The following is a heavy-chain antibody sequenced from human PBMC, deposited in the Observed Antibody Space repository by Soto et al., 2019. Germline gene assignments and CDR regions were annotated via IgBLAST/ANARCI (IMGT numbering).Heavy chain of an antibody. CDR2: LSTSGSTM. CDR3: ARENSPAGLDV. CDR1: TFSNYE. D-gene: IGHD6-13*01. J-gene: IGHJ6*02. Sequence: TFSNYEMTWVRQAPGKGLEWVSYLSTSGSTMYYADSVKGRFTISRDNAKNSLFLQMNSLRAEDTAVYYCARENSPAGLDVWGQGTTVTVSS. V-gene: IGHV3-48*03.